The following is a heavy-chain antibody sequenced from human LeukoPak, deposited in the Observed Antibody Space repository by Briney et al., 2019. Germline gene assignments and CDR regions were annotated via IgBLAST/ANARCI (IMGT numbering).Heavy chain of an antibody. CDR1: GFTFSSYG. CDR2: IWYDGSNK. CDR3: ARERAGDCSGGSCYSGSFDY. Sequence: GGPLRLSCAASGFTFSSYGMHWVRQAPGKGLEWVAVIWYDGSNKYYADSVKGRFTISRDNSKNTLYLQMNSLRAEDTAVYYCARERAGDCSGGSCYSGSFDYWGQGTLVTVSS. J-gene: IGHJ4*02. V-gene: IGHV3-33*01. D-gene: IGHD2-15*01.